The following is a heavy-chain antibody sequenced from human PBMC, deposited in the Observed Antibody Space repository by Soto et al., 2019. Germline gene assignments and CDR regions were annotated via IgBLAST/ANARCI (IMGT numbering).Heavy chain of an antibody. D-gene: IGHD2-21*02. CDR1: GFTFRNFR. CDR2: IKIWYASTTAT. Sequence: GGPLRLSCAASGFTFRNFRLNWVRQAPGRGLEWIAHIKIWYASTTATYYADSVKGRFTISRDDAKNSLFLEITGLRGDDTAFHFCARQVYTVVTPLDYWGQGTPVTVSS. J-gene: IGHJ4*02. CDR3: ARQVYTVVTPLDY. V-gene: IGHV3-48*01.